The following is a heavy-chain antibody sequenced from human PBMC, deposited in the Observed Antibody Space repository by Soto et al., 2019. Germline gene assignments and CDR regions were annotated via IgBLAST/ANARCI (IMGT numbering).Heavy chain of an antibody. CDR1: GFTFSSYA. Sequence: PVGSLRLSCAASGFTFSSYAMHWVRQAPGKGLEWVAVISYDGSNKYYADSVKGRFTISRDNSKNTLYLQMNSLRAEDTAVYYCARDQCSSTSCYYYYYGMDVWGQGTTVTVSS. V-gene: IGHV3-30-3*01. CDR2: ISYDGSNK. CDR3: ARDQCSSTSCYYYYYGMDV. D-gene: IGHD2-2*01. J-gene: IGHJ6*02.